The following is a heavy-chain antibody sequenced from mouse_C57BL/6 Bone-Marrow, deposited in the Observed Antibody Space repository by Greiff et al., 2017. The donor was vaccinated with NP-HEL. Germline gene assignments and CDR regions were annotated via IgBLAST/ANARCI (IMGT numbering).Heavy chain of an antibody. CDR2: IRLKSDNYAT. J-gene: IGHJ2*01. D-gene: IGHD2-3*01. CDR3: TCNGYYYFDY. CDR1: GFTFSNYW. Sequence: EVKVEESGGGLVQPGGSMKLSCVASGFTFSNYWMNWVRQSPEKGLEWVAQIRLKSDNYATHYAESVKGRFTISRDDSKSSVYLQMNNLRAEDTGIYYCTCNGYYYFDYWGQGTTLTVSS. V-gene: IGHV6-3*01.